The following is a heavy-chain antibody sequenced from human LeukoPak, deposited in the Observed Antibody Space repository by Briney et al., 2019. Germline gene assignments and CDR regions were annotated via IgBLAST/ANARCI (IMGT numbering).Heavy chain of an antibody. D-gene: IGHD1-26*01. CDR1: GASISSSTYY. J-gene: IGHJ4*02. Sequence: SETLSLTCTVSGASISSSTYYWGWIRQPPGKGLEWIGSIYYSGSTYYNPSLKSRVTISVDTSKNQFSLKLSSVTAADTAVYYCASLRERSYYARGFDYWGQGTLVTVSS. V-gene: IGHV4-39*01. CDR2: IYYSGST. CDR3: ASLRERSYYARGFDY.